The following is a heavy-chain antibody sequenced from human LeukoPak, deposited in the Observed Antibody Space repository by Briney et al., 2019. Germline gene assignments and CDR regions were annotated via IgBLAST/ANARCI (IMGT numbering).Heavy chain of an antibody. CDR3: ARDRVTMVRGVNYYFDY. D-gene: IGHD3-10*01. Sequence: GGSLRLSCAASGFTFSSYWMSWVRQALEKGLEWVADIKQDGSEKYYVDSVKGRFTISRDNAKNSLYLQMNSLRAEDTAVYYCARDRVTMVRGVNYYFDYWGQGTLVTVFS. V-gene: IGHV3-7*05. CDR1: GFTFSSYW. CDR2: IKQDGSEK. J-gene: IGHJ4*02.